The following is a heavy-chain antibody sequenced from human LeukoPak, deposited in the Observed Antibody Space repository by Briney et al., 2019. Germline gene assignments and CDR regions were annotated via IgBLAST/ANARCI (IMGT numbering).Heavy chain of an antibody. CDR2: TYYRSKWYN. CDR1: GDSVSSNSAA. Sequence: SQTLSLTCAISGDSVSSNSAAWNWIRQSPSSGLEWLGRTYYRSKWYNDYAISVKSRITINPNTSKNQFSLQLNSVTPEDTAVYYCARKNAGAFDIWGQGTMVTVSS. V-gene: IGHV6-1*01. CDR3: ARKNAGAFDI. J-gene: IGHJ3*02.